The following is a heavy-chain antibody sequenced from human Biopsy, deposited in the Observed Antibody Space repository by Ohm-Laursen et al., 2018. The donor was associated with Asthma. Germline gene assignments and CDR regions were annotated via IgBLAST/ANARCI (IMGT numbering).Heavy chain of an antibody. V-gene: IGHV2-70*04. D-gene: IGHD6-13*01. J-gene: IGHJ4*02. CDR2: IDWDDDK. CDR3: AQEQQLGNFDY. Sequence: TQTLTLTCTLSGLSLSKTGMRVSWIRQPPGKALEWLARIDWDDDKFYSASLRTRLTISKDTSKNQVVLTMTTMDPVDTATYYCAQEQQLGNFDYWGQGTLVTVSS. CDR1: GLSLSKTGMR.